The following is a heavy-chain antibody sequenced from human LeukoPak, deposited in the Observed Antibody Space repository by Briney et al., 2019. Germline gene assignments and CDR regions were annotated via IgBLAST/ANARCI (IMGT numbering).Heavy chain of an antibody. D-gene: IGHD6-13*01. CDR1: GYTFTSYV. CDR3: AKGIAAAGPFDY. Sequence: ASVKVSCKASGYTFTSYVIHWVRQAPGQRLEWMGWVNAGNGNTKYSQKFQGRVTITRDTSASTAYMELSSLRSEDTAVYYCAKGIAAAGPFDYWGQGTLVTVSS. V-gene: IGHV1-3*01. CDR2: VNAGNGNT. J-gene: IGHJ4*02.